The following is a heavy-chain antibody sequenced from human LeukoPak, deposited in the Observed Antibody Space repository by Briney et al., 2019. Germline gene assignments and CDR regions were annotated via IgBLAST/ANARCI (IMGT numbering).Heavy chain of an antibody. V-gene: IGHV5-51*01. Sequence: GESLKTSRNGSGYSFTSYWIGWVRQMPGQGLEWMGIIYPGDSDTRYSPSFQGQVTISADKSISTAYLQWSSLKASDTAMYYCARRLLIAAASYYYYYMDVWGKGTTVTVSS. CDR1: GYSFTSYW. CDR3: ARRLLIAAASYYYYYMDV. CDR2: IYPGDSDT. D-gene: IGHD6-13*01. J-gene: IGHJ6*03.